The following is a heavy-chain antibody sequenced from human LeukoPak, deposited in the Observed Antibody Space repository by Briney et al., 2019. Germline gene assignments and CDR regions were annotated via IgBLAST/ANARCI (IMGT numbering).Heavy chain of an antibody. D-gene: IGHD1-26*01. CDR2: IYHSGST. V-gene: IGHV4-30-2*01. CDR3: ARGEHDYADY. Sequence: SETLPLTCAVSGGSISSGGYSWSWIRQPPGTGLEWIGYIYHSGSTYYNPSLKSRVTISVDRSKNQFSLKLSSVTAADTAVYYCARGEHDYADYWGQGTLVTVSS. J-gene: IGHJ4*02. CDR1: GGSISSGGYS.